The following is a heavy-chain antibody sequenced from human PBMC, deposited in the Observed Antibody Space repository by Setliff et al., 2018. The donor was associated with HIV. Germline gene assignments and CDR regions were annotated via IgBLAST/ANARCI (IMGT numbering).Heavy chain of an antibody. CDR2: INHSGST. D-gene: IGHD2-8*01. CDR3: ARGRMDTLFYSFYYMDV. V-gene: IGHV4-34*01. CDR1: DVSFSGHY. Sequence: SETLSLTCAVYDVSFSGHYWTWIRQPPGKGLEWIGEINHSGSTNYNMSLWSPVTISLDASRNQFSLELISVTAADTAVYYCARGRMDTLFYSFYYMDVWGKGTTVTVSS. J-gene: IGHJ6*03.